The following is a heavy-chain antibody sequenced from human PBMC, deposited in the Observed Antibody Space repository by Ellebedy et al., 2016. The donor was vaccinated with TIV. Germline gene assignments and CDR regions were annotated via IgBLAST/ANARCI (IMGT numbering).Heavy chain of an antibody. CDR1: GFTFRRYI. J-gene: IGHJ6*02. Sequence: GESLKISCATPGFTFRRYIIHWVRQAPGKGLEWVAVMSKDRSKEFYVDAVKSRFTISEDFSKSTLYLQMNSLRPEDKAVYYCARNDAMDVWGQGTTVTVSS. CDR3: ARNDAMDV. V-gene: IGHV3-30-3*01. CDR2: MSKDRSKE.